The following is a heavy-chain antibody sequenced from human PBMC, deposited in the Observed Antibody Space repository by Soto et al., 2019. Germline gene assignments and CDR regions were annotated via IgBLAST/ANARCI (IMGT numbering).Heavy chain of an antibody. Sequence: QITLKESGPTLVKPTQTLTLTCTFSGFSLSTSGVGVGWIRQPPGKALEWLALIYWDDDKRYSPSLKSRLNITKDTSKNQVVLTITNMDPVDTATYFCAHRRGGIWFGEYRFDPWGQGTLVTVCS. D-gene: IGHD3-10*01. CDR3: AHRRGGIWFGEYRFDP. V-gene: IGHV2-5*02. CDR1: GFSLSTSGVG. J-gene: IGHJ5*02. CDR2: IYWDDDK.